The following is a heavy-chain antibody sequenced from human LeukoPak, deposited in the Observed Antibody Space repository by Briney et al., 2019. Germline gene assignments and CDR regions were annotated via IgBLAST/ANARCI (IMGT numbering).Heavy chain of an antibody. Sequence: PSETLSLTCTVSGGSISSYYWSWIRQPPGKGLEWIGYIYYSGSTSYNPSLKSRVTISVDTSKNQFSLKLSSVTAADTAVYYCARDGDFGYAFDIWGQGTMVTVSS. CDR1: GGSISSYY. CDR3: ARDGDFGYAFDI. V-gene: IGHV4-59*01. D-gene: IGHD2-21*02. J-gene: IGHJ3*02. CDR2: IYYSGST.